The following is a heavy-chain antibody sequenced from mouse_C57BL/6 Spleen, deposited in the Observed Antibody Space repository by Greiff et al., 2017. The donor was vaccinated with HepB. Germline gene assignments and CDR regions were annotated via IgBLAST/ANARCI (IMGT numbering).Heavy chain of an antibody. D-gene: IGHD1-1*01. CDR3: AMGLNYYGSSYGWFAY. Sequence: QVQLQQPGAELVKPGASVKVSCKASGYTFTSYWMHWVKQRPGQGLEWIGRIHPSDSDTNYNQKFKGKATLTVDKSSSTAYMQLSSLTSEDSAVYYCAMGLNYYGSSYGWFAYWGQGTLVTVSA. V-gene: IGHV1-74*01. CDR1: GYTFTSYW. J-gene: IGHJ3*01. CDR2: IHPSDSDT.